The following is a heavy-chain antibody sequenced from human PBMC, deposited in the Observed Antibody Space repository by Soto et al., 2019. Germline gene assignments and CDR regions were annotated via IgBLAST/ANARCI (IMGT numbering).Heavy chain of an antibody. CDR2: ISYDGSNK. CDR3: AKASIIMIVGGRLDY. CDR1: EFTFSRYG. Sequence: QMQLVESGGGVVQPGRSLRLSCAASEFTFSRYGMHWVRQAPGKGLEWVAVISYDGSNKYYADSVKGRFTISRDNSKNTLDLQMNSLRAEDTAVYYCAKASIIMIVGGRLDYWGQGTLVTVSS. V-gene: IGHV3-30*18. J-gene: IGHJ4*02. D-gene: IGHD3-22*01.